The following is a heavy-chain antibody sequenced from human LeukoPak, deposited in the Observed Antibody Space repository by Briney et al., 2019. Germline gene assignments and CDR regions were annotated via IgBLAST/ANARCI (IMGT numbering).Heavy chain of an antibody. J-gene: IGHJ4*02. CDR1: GFTFSSYN. D-gene: IGHD1-26*01. CDR2: ISSNSASI. V-gene: IGHV3-48*02. Sequence: GGSLRLSCAASGFTFSSYNMNWVRQAPGKGLEWVSYISSNSASIYYTDSVRGRFAISRDNAKNSLYLQMNSLRDEDTAVYYCARTGLVGAEGNFDYWGQGTLVTVSS. CDR3: ARTGLVGAEGNFDY.